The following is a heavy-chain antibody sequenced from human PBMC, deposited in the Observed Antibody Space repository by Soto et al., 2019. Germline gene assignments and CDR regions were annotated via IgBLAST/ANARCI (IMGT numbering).Heavy chain of an antibody. CDR1: GGTFSSYA. CDR3: ASEYSSSWYGFDY. CDR2: IIPIFGTA. Sequence: ASVKVSCKASGGTFSSYAISWVRQAPGQGLEWMGGIIPIFGTANYAQKFQGRVTITADESTSTAYMELSSLRSEDTAVYYCASEYSSSWYGFDYWGQRTLVTVSS. J-gene: IGHJ4*02. D-gene: IGHD6-13*01. V-gene: IGHV1-69*13.